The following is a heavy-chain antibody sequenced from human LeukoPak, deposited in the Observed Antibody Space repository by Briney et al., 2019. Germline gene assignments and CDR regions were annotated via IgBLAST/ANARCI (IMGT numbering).Heavy chain of an antibody. CDR2: ISYDGSNK. J-gene: IGHJ4*02. V-gene: IGHV3-30*18. Sequence: GGSLRLSCAASGFTFSSYDMHWVRQAPGKGLEWVAVISYDGSNKYYADSVKGRFTISRDNSKNTLYLQMNSLRAEDTAVYYCAKDLLYSDVWGSYRPNPLDYWGQGTLVTVSS. CDR3: AKDLLYSDVWGSYRPNPLDY. CDR1: GFTFSSYD. D-gene: IGHD3-16*02.